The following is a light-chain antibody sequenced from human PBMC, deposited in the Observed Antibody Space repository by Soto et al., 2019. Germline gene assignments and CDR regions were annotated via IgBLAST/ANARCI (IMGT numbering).Light chain of an antibody. J-gene: IGKJ1*01. CDR3: QQYITWPPET. Sequence: EIVMTQSPATLSLFPGERATLSCRASQSITRKIAWYQQRPGQAPRIIIYAISTRATGIPARFSGSRSGTEFTLTISSLQSEDFAVYCCQQYITWPPETFGQGTRVEIK. CDR1: QSITRK. V-gene: IGKV3-15*01. CDR2: AIS.